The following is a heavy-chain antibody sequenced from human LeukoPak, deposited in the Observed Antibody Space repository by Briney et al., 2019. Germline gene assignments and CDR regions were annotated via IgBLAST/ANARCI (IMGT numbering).Heavy chain of an antibody. CDR3: ARGTGCTGGSCSYYGMDV. J-gene: IGHJ6*02. Sequence: GASVKVSCKGSGFTFSSYAIHWVRQAPGQRLEWMGWINAGNGNTQYSQKFQDRVTITRDTSASTAYMELSSLRSEDTAVYYCARGTGCTGGSCSYYGMDVWGQGTTVTVSS. CDR1: GFTFSSYA. CDR2: INAGNGNT. V-gene: IGHV1-3*01. D-gene: IGHD2-15*01.